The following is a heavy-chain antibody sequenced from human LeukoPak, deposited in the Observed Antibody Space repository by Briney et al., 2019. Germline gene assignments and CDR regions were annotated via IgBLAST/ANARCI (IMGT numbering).Heavy chain of an antibody. CDR1: GFTFSDYY. CDR2: ISSTSSYT. Sequence: PGGSLRLSCAASGFTFSDYYMSWIRQAPGKGLEWVSYISSTSSYTNYADSVKGRFTISRDNAKNSLHLQMNSLRAEDTAVYYCAKEPRYCGGDCFSLLDCWGQGTLVTVSS. D-gene: IGHD2-21*02. V-gene: IGHV3-11*05. CDR3: AKEPRYCGGDCFSLLDC. J-gene: IGHJ4*02.